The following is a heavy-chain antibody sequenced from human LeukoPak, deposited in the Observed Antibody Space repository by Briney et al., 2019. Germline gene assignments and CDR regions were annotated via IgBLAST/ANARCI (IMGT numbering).Heavy chain of an antibody. CDR2: ISHTSEYT. D-gene: IGHD3-10*01. CDR1: GFTLSNYT. J-gene: IGHJ4*02. Sequence: GGSLRLSCAASGFTLSNYTMSWVRQAPGKGLEWVSAISHTSEYTYHADSVKGRFTISRDNSKNTLYLQMNSLRAEDTAMYYCAKGSSAGRPYYFDYWGQGTLVTVSS. V-gene: IGHV3-23*01. CDR3: AKGSSAGRPYYFDY.